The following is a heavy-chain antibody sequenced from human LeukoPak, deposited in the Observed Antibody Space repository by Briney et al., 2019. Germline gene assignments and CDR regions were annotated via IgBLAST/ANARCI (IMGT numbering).Heavy chain of an antibody. CDR1: GYTFTSYY. CDR2: INPSGGST. Sequence: ASVKVSCKASGYTFTSYYMHWVRQAPGQGLEWMGIINPSGGSTSYAQKFQGRVTMTRDTSTSTVYMELSSLRSEGTAVYYCARAGITMVRGVIGDKYYFDYWGQGTLVTVSS. V-gene: IGHV1-46*01. D-gene: IGHD3-10*01. CDR3: ARAGITMVRGVIGDKYYFDY. J-gene: IGHJ4*02.